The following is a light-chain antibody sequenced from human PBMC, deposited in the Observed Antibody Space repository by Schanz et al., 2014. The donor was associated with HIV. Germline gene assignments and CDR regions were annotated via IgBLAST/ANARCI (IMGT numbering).Light chain of an antibody. CDR1: SSDVGYYNY. V-gene: IGLV2-11*01. CDR3: SSYTTSSTLV. CDR2: DVR. Sequence: QSALTQPRSVSGSPGQSVTISCTGTSSDVGYYNYVSWYQQHPGKAPKLMIFDVRERPSGVPGRFSGSKSGSTASLTISGLQAEDEADYYCSSYTTSSTLVFGGGTKLTVL. J-gene: IGLJ2*01.